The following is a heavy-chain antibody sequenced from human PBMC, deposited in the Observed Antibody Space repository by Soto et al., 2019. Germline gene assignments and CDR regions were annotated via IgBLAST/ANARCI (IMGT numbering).Heavy chain of an antibody. Sequence: SETLSLTCTVPGGSIRSGVYYWRWIRQLPGKGLEWIGYTYNSGSTHYSPSLKSRVSISADTSKNQFSLELSSVTAADTAVYYCASSGSTSPYYYGMDVWGQGTTVT. J-gene: IGHJ6*02. D-gene: IGHD3-10*01. CDR1: GGSIRSGVYY. V-gene: IGHV4-31*03. CDR2: TYNSGST. CDR3: ASSGSTSPYYYGMDV.